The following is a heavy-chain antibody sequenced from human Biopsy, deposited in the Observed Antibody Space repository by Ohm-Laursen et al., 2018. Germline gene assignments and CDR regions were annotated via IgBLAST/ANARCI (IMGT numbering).Heavy chain of an antibody. CDR2: FAPENGKT. CDR1: GYTLTDIS. V-gene: IGHV1-24*01. CDR3: AADINVWNVNY. Sequence: SVKVSCKVSGYTLTDISMHWVRQAPGQGLEWMGGFAPENGKTVYAQNFQARVSLTEDTSTDTAYMELRSLRSEDTAVYYCAADINVWNVNYWGQGTQVTVSS. J-gene: IGHJ4*02. D-gene: IGHD1-1*01.